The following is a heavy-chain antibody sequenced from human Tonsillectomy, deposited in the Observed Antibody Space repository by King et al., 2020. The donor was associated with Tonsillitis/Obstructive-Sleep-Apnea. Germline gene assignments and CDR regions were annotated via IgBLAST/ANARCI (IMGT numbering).Heavy chain of an antibody. CDR2: IYDSGST. J-gene: IGHJ4*02. CDR3: ASEVTTGAFDY. Sequence: VQLQESGPGLVKPSQTLSLTCTVSGSSISSGGYYWSWIRQHPEKGLEWIGYIYDSGSTYYNPSLKSRVTISVDTSKNQFSLKLSSVTAAATVVYYCASEVTTGAFDYWGQGTLVTVSS. D-gene: IGHD4-17*01. CDR1: GSSISSGGYY. V-gene: IGHV4-31*03.